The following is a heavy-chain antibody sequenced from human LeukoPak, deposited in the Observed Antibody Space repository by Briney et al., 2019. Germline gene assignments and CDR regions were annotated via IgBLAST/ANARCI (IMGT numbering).Heavy chain of an antibody. CDR2: ISSSSSYI. V-gene: IGHV3-21*01. CDR3: ARAHNWKYGTFDY. Sequence: NSGGSLRLSCAASGFTFSSYSMNWVRQAPGKGLEWVSCISSSSSYIYYADSVKGRFTISRDKGKNSLYLQMNSLRVEDTAVYYCARAHNWKYGTFDYWGQGTLVTVSS. CDR1: GFTFSSYS. J-gene: IGHJ4*02. D-gene: IGHD1-7*01.